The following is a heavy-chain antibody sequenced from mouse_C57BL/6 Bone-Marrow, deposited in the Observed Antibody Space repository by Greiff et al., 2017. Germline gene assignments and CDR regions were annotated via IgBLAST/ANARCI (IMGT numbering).Heavy chain of an antibody. Sequence: QVQLQQPGAELVKPGASVKLSCKASGYTFTSYWMHWVKQRPGQGLEWIGMIHPNSGSTNYNEKFKSKATLTVDKSSSTAYMQLSSLTSEDSAVYYCARMGDYDENPGFAYWGQGTLVTVSA. V-gene: IGHV1-64*01. CDR1: GYTFTSYW. CDR2: IHPNSGST. D-gene: IGHD2-4*01. CDR3: ARMGDYDENPGFAY. J-gene: IGHJ3*01.